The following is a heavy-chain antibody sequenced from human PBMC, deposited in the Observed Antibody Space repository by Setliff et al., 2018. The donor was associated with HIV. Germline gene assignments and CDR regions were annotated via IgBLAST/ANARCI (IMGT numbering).Heavy chain of an antibody. CDR1: GGSFSNYY. J-gene: IGHJ5*02. D-gene: IGHD4-17*01. V-gene: IGHV4-34*01. CDR3: ARDIWAYGLMGS. Sequence: PSETLSLTCAVYGGSFSNYYWSWVRQPPGKGLEWIGEIYFSGHTNYNPSLKSRVTLSLDNSKNQFSLKLTSVTAADTAVYYCARDIWAYGLMGSWGQGTLVTVSS. CDR2: IYFSGHT.